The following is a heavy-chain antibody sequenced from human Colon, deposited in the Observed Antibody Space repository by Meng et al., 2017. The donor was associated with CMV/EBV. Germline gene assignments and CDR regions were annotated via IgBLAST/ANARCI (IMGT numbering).Heavy chain of an antibody. J-gene: IGHJ4*02. Sequence: GESLKISCAASGFTFSSYWMNWVRQVPGKGLEWVASIKRDGSETYYVDSVKGRFTISRDNAKNLVFLQMESLRAEDAAVYHCAREVRGITNSGFITIPLDDWGQGTLVTVSS. V-gene: IGHV3-7*01. CDR1: GFTFSSYW. CDR2: IKRDGSET. D-gene: IGHD3-10*01. CDR3: AREVRGITNSGFITIPLDD.